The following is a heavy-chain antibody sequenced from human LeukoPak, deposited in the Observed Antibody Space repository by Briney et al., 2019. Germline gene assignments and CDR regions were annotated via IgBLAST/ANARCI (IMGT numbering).Heavy chain of an antibody. D-gene: IGHD2-2*01. CDR2: ISGSGGST. CDR1: GFTFSSYA. V-gene: IGHV3-23*01. J-gene: IGHJ4*02. CDR3: AKAVVPAASMYYFDY. Sequence: GGSLRLSCAASGFTFSSYAMSWVRQAPGKGPEWVSAISGSGGSTYYADSVKGRFTISRDNSKNTLYLQMNSLRAEDTAVYYCAKAVVPAASMYYFDYWGQGTLVTVSS.